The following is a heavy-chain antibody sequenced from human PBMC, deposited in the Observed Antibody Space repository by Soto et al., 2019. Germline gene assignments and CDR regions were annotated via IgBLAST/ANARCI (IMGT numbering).Heavy chain of an antibody. Sequence: QVQLVQSGAEVKKPGASVKVSCKASGSTFTGYYMHWVRQAPGQGLEWMGWINPNSGGTNYAQKFQGGVTMTRDTSISTAYMELRRLRSDDTAVYYCARDPTGGSTSHENWFDPWGQGTLVTVSS. CDR3: ARDPTGGSTSHENWFDP. CDR1: GSTFTGYY. J-gene: IGHJ5*02. CDR2: INPNSGGT. D-gene: IGHD2-2*01. V-gene: IGHV1-2*02.